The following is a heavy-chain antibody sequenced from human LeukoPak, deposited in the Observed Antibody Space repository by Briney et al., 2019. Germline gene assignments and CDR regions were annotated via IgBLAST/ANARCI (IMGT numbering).Heavy chain of an antibody. CDR3: ARELERRQEAVYFDY. CDR2: IYTSGST. CDR1: GGSISSYY. Sequence: PSETLSLTCTVSGGSISSYYWSWIRQPAGKGLEWIGRIYTSGSTNYNPSLKSRVTMSVDTSKNQFSLKLSSVTAADTAVYYRARELERRQEAVYFDYWGQGTLVTVSS. V-gene: IGHV4-4*07. J-gene: IGHJ4*02. D-gene: IGHD1-1*01.